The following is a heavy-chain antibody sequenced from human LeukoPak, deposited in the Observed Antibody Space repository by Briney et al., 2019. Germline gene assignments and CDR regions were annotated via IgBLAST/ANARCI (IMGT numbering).Heavy chain of an antibody. J-gene: IGHJ4*02. CDR2: ISSSSYI. CDR1: GFTFSSYS. Sequence: PGGSLRLSCAASGFTFSSYSMNWVRQAPGKGLEWVSSISSSSYIYYADSVKGRFTISRDNAKNSLYLQMNSLRAEDTAVYYCARDLGSSGYLDYWGQGTLVTVSS. CDR3: ARDLGSSGYLDY. D-gene: IGHD3-22*01. V-gene: IGHV3-21*01.